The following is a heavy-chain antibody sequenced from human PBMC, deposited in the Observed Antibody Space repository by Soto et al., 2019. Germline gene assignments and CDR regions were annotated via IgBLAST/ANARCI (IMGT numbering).Heavy chain of an antibody. CDR1: GFTFSSYA. CDR2: ISSNGGST. V-gene: IGHV3-64D*08. Sequence: GGSLRLSCSASGFTFSSYAMHWVRQAPGKGLEYVSAISSNGGSTYYADSVKGRFTISRDNSKNTLYLQMSSLRAEDTAVYYCVKGLGTEYSSLYYFDYWGQGTLVTVSS. D-gene: IGHD6-6*01. CDR3: VKGLGTEYSSLYYFDY. J-gene: IGHJ4*02.